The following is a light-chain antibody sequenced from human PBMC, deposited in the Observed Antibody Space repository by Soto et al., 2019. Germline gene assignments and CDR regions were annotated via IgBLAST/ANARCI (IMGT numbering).Light chain of an antibody. J-gene: IGLJ2*01. CDR2: DNI. CDR1: SSNIGNNY. CDR3: ETWDRSLRSVV. Sequence: QSVLTQPPSVSAAPGQKVTISCSGSSSNIGNNYVSWYRQLPGTAPKLLIYDNIKRPSGIPDRFSGSKSGTSATLGITGVQTGDEADYYCETWDRSLRSVVFGGGTKLTVL. V-gene: IGLV1-51*01.